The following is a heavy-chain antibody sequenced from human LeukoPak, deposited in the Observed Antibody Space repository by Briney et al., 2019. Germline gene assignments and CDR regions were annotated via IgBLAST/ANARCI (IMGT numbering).Heavy chain of an antibody. J-gene: IGHJ4*02. CDR1: GGTFSSYA. Sequence: SVKVSCKASGGTFSSYAISWVRQAPGQGLEWMGGIIPIFGTANYAQKFQGRVTITRDTSASTAYMELSSLRSEDMAVYYCARGRYSYGYRYFDYWGQGTLVTVSS. CDR3: ARGRYSYGYRYFDY. CDR2: IIPIFGTA. V-gene: IGHV1-69*05. D-gene: IGHD5-18*01.